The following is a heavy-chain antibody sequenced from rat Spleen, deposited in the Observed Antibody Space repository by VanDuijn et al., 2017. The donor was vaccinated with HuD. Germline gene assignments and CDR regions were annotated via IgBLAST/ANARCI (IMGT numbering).Heavy chain of an antibody. Sequence: EVQLVESDGGLVQPGRSLKLSCAASGFTFSDYYMAWVRQAPTKGLEWVATISYAGSSTYYRDSVKGRFTVSRDNAKSTLYLQMDSLRSEDTATYYCATPLFDYWGQGVMVTVSS. J-gene: IGHJ2*01. V-gene: IGHV5-29*01. CDR1: GFTFSDYY. CDR2: ISYAGSST. CDR3: ATPLFDY.